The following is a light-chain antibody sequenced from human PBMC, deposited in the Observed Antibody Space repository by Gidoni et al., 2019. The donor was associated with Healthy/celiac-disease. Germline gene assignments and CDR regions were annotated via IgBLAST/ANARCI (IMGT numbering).Light chain of an antibody. CDR1: QSVLYSSNNKNY. CDR2: WAS. CDR3: QQYYRTPLT. Sequence: VLTQSPDSLAVSLGERATTNCKSSQSVLYSSNNKNYLAWYQQKPGQPPKLLIYWASTRESGVPDRFSGSGSGTDFTPTTSSLQAEDVAVYYCQQYYRTPLTFGGGTKVEIK. J-gene: IGKJ4*01. V-gene: IGKV4-1*01.